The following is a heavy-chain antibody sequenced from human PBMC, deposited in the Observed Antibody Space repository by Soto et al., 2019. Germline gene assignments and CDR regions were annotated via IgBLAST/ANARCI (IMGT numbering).Heavy chain of an antibody. Sequence: GSLRLSFAAPGSTLSSYTFLRVRQAPGRGLELVSCITGSGELTHYAESVQGRFTISRDQSGNMLYLQMKSLRVEETAVYYCAREERFNSGYYYVTGDFYYHALDVWGQGTTVTVS. CDR1: GSTLSSYT. V-gene: IGHV3-23*01. CDR3: AREERFNSGYYYVTGDFYYHALDV. D-gene: IGHD3-22*01. CDR2: ITGSGELT. J-gene: IGHJ6*02.